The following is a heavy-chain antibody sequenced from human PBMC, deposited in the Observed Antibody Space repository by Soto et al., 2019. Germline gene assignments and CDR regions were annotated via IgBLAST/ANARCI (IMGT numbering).Heavy chain of an antibody. CDR3: ARDVMANNRYHWYFDL. CDR2: ITHSGST. Sequence: VQLQQWGAGLLKPSETLSLTCAVYGGSFSGYYWSWIRQPPGKGLEWIGEITHSGSTNYNSSLKSRGTISXXTXKTXFSLKLSSVTAADTAVYYCARDVMANNRYHWYFDLWGRGTLVTVSS. CDR1: GGSFSGYY. D-gene: IGHD2-8*01. V-gene: IGHV4-34*01. J-gene: IGHJ2*01.